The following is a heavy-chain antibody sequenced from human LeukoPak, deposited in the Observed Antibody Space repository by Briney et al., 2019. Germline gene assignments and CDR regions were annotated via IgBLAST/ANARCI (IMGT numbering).Heavy chain of an antibody. Sequence: GGSLRLSCAASGFTFSSYWMSWVRQAPGKGLEWVANIKEDGSNKYYADSVKGRFTISRDNSKNTLYLQMNSLRAEDTAVYYCAKDGGYSSGWSDFDYWGQGTLVTVSS. D-gene: IGHD6-19*01. CDR1: GFTFSSYW. J-gene: IGHJ4*02. CDR2: IKEDGSNK. CDR3: AKDGGYSSGWSDFDY. V-gene: IGHV3-7*01.